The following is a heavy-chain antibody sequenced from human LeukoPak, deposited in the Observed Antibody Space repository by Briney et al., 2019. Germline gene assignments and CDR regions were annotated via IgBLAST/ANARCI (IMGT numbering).Heavy chain of an antibody. J-gene: IGHJ4*02. D-gene: IGHD3-22*01. CDR1: GFTFSSYA. Sequence: PGGSLRLSCAASGFTFSSYAMSWFRQARGKGLEWVSSITSSGAATYYADSVKGRFTISRDNSDNTLYLQMNSLRAEDTAVYYCAKDRPNYYGSNGHYYKLNGDCWGQGTLVTVSS. CDR2: ITSSGAAT. V-gene: IGHV3-23*01. CDR3: AKDRPNYYGSNGHYYKLNGDC.